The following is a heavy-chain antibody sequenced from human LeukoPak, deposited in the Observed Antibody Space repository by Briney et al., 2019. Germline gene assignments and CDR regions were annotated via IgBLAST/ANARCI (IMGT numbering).Heavy chain of an antibody. CDR2: INHSGST. V-gene: IGHV4-34*01. D-gene: IGHD3-3*01. CDR1: GGSFSGYY. CDR3: ARMLKGPYYTDYYYYGMDV. Sequence: SETLSLTCAVYGGSFSGYYWSWIRQPPGKGLEWIGEINHSGSTNYNPSLKSRVTISVDTSKNQFSLKLSSVTAADTAVYYCARMLKGPYYTDYYYYGMDVWGQGTTVTVSS. J-gene: IGHJ6*02.